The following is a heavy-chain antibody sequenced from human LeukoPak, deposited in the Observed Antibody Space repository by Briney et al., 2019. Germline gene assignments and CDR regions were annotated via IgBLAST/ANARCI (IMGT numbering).Heavy chain of an antibody. D-gene: IGHD3-10*01. CDR3: ARKGVQGDAFDT. J-gene: IGHJ3*02. CDR1: GYTFTTYW. CDR2: IYPSDSYT. Sequence: GASLQISCKGSGYTFTTYWIGWVRQMPGKGLEWMGVIYPSDSYTRYSPSFRGQVTISGDKSINTAYLQWNSLKASDNAMYYCARKGVQGDAFDTWGQGTMVTVSS. V-gene: IGHV5-51*01.